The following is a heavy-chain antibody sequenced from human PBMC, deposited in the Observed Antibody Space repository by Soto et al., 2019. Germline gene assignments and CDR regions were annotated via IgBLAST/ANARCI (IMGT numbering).Heavy chain of an antibody. D-gene: IGHD3-22*01. CDR1: GWTFSSYA. V-gene: IGHV1-69*13. J-gene: IGHJ6*01. Sequence: SVKVSCKACGWTFSSYAISWVRQAPGQGLEWMGGIIPIFGTANYAQKFQGRVTITADESTSTAYMELSSLRSEDTAVYYCARRRGDYYDSSGYSYYGMEVWGQATTVNVS. CDR3: ARRRGDYYDSSGYSYYGMEV. CDR2: IIPIFGTA.